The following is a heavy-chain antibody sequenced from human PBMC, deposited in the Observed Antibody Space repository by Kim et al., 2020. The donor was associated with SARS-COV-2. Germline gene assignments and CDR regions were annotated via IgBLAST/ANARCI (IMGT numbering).Heavy chain of an antibody. J-gene: IGHJ4*02. CDR3: AIEWDYDYIWGSYAPGPLSY. CDR2: ISYDGSNK. Sequence: GGSLRLSCAASGFTFSSYAMHWVRQAPGKGLEWVAVISYDGSNKYYADSVKGRFTISRDNSKNTLYLQMNSLRAEDTAVYYCAIEWDYDYIWGSYAPGPLSYWGQGTLVTVSS. V-gene: IGHV3-30-3*01. D-gene: IGHD3-16*01. CDR1: GFTFSSYA.